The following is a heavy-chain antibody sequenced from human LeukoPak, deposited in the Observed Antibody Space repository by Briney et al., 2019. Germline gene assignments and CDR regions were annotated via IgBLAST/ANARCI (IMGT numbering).Heavy chain of an antibody. J-gene: IGHJ4*02. CDR1: GFTFSSYG. Sequence: QPGRSLRLSCAASGFTFSSYGMHWVRQAPGKGLEWVAVIWYDGSNKYYADSVKGRFTIFRDNSKNTLYLQMNSLRADDTAVYYCAKGSLGSWYYFDYWGQGTLVTVSS. V-gene: IGHV3-33*06. D-gene: IGHD6-13*01. CDR3: AKGSLGSWYYFDY. CDR2: IWYDGSNK.